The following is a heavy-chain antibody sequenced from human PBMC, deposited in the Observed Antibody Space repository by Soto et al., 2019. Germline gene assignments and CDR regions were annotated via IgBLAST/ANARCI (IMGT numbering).Heavy chain of an antibody. Sequence: QLQLQESGPGLVKPSETLSLTCTVSGGSFSSSSYYWGWIRQPPGKGLEWIGSIYYSGSTYYNPSLKSRVTMSVDPSKNQFSLQLISVTAADTAVYYCARHWITMVRGVCHFDYWGQGTLVTVSS. CDR2: IYYSGST. CDR1: GGSFSSSSYY. J-gene: IGHJ4*02. CDR3: ARHWITMVRGVCHFDY. D-gene: IGHD3-10*01. V-gene: IGHV4-39*01.